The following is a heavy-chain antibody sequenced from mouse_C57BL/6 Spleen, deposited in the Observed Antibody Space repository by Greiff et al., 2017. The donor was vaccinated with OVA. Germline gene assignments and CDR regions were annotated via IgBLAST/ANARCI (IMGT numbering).Heavy chain of an antibody. Sequence: VQVVESGAELVKPGASVKLSCKASGYTFTEYTIHWVKQRSGQGLEWIGWFYPGSGSIKYNEKFKDKATLTADKSSSTVYMELSRLTSEDSAVYFCARHEEGDYGPAWFAYWGQGTLVTVSA. J-gene: IGHJ3*01. D-gene: IGHD1-1*02. CDR1: GYTFTEYT. CDR2: FYPGSGSI. V-gene: IGHV1-62-2*01. CDR3: ARHEEGDYGPAWFAY.